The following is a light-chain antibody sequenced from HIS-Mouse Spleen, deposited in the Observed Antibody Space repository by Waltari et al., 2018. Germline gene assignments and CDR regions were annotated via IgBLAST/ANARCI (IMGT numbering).Light chain of an antibody. Sequence: EIVMTQSPATLSVSPGERATLSCRASQSVSSNLAWYQQKPGQAPRLLIYGASTRATGIPARFSCSGSGTEFTLTISSLQSEDFAVYYCQQYNNWGITFGQGTRLEIK. CDR3: QQYNNWGIT. CDR1: QSVSSN. J-gene: IGKJ5*01. V-gene: IGKV3-15*01. CDR2: GAS.